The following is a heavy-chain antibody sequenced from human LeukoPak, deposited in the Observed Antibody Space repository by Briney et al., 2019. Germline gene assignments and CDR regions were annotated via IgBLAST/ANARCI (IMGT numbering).Heavy chain of an antibody. CDR1: GFTVSSNY. D-gene: IGHD2-21*01. V-gene: IGHV3-66*02. J-gene: IGHJ4*02. Sequence: GGSLRLSCAASGFTVSSNYMSWVRQAPGKGLEWVAVIYSGGSTYYAASVKGRFTISRDNSKNTLYLQMNSLRAADTAVYYCAASLFVDWIGYWGQGTLVTVSS. CDR3: AASLFVDWIGY. CDR2: IYSGGST.